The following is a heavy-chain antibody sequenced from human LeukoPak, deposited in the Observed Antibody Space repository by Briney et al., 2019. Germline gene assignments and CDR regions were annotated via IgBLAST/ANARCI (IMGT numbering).Heavy chain of an antibody. CDR1: GFAFSSYG. V-gene: IGHV3-30*18. J-gene: IGHJ4*02. Sequence: GRSLRLSCVASGFAFSSYGMHWVRQAPGKGLEWVAVISYDGSNKYYADSVKGRFTISRDNSKNTVYLQMNSLRAEDTAVYYCAKGVHSGSYDYFDYWGQGTLVTVSS. CDR2: ISYDGSNK. D-gene: IGHD1-26*01. CDR3: AKGVHSGSYDYFDY.